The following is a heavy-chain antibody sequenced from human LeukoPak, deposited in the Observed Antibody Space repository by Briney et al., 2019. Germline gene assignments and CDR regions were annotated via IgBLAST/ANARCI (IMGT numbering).Heavy chain of an antibody. J-gene: IGHJ4*02. CDR3: AKDRRSSWYDYFDY. CDR2: IRYDGSNK. D-gene: IGHD6-13*01. Sequence: VGSLRLPCAASGFTFSNYGMHWVRQAPGKGLEWVAFIRYDGSNKYYADSVKGRFTISRDNSKNTLYLQMNSLRAADTAVYYCAKDRRSSWYDYFDYWGQGTLVTVSS. V-gene: IGHV3-30*02. CDR1: GFTFSNYG.